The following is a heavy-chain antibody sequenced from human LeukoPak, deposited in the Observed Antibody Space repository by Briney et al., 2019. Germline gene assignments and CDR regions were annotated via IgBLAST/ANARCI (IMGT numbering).Heavy chain of an antibody. Sequence: KTGRSLRLSCTASGFTFGDYAMSWFRQAPGKGLEWVGFIRSKAYGGTTEYAASVKGRFAISRDDSNSIAYLQMNSLKTEDTAVYYCTRDSSGWYYFDYWGQGTLVTVSS. V-gene: IGHV3-49*05. CDR3: TRDSSGWYYFDY. CDR1: GFTFGDYA. CDR2: IRSKAYGGTT. J-gene: IGHJ4*02. D-gene: IGHD6-19*01.